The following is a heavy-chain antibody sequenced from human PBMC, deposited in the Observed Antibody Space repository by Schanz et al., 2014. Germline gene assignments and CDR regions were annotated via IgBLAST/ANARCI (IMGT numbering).Heavy chain of an antibody. CDR1: GFTVNTNY. Sequence: DVQLVDSGGDLVQPGGSLRLSCAVSGFTVNTNYMSWVRQAPGRGLEWVSSISRSSGRIYYSDSVKGRFTISRDNAKNLVYLQMNSLRAEDTAVYYCARVRYDILTDYYTEYYFDSWGQGTLVAVSS. V-gene: IGHV3-21*06. CDR2: ISRSSGRI. CDR3: ARVRYDILTDYYTEYYFDS. D-gene: IGHD3-9*01. J-gene: IGHJ4*02.